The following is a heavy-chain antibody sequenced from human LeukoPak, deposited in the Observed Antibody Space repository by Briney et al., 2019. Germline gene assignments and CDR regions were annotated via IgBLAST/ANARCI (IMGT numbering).Heavy chain of an antibody. CDR3: ARSESYGIFDY. V-gene: IGHV1-69*13. CDR2: IIPIFGTA. D-gene: IGHD4-17*01. Sequence: GASVKVSCKASGYTFTSYGISWVRQAPGQGLEWMGGIIPIFGTANYAQKFQGRVTITADESTSTAYMELSSLRSEDTAVYYCARSESYGIFDYWGQGTLVTVSS. CDR1: GYTFTSYG. J-gene: IGHJ4*02.